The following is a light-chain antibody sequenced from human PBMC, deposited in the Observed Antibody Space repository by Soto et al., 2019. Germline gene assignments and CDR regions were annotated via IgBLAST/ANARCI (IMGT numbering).Light chain of an antibody. CDR3: QKYNGAPPVT. Sequence: DIQMTQSPSSLSASVGDRVTITCRASQGISKYLAWYQQKPGKVPKLLIYAASTLQSGVPSRFSDSGSGTDFTLTISSLQPEDVATYYCQKYNGAPPVTFGGGTKVEIK. CDR2: AAS. J-gene: IGKJ4*01. CDR1: QGISKY. V-gene: IGKV1-27*01.